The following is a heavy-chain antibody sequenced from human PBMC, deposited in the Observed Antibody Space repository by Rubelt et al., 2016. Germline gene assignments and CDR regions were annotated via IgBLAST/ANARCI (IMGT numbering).Heavy chain of an antibody. CDR2: IYYRGST. D-gene: IGHD5-24*01. J-gene: IGHJ4*02. CDR3: ARDWGFQMATEPYFDY. V-gene: IGHV4-39*07. CDR1: DGSISDSSYY. Sequence: QVQPQESGPGLVKPSETLSLTCTVSDGSISDSSYYWGWIRQPPGKGLEWIGNIYYRGSTYYNPSLKSRVTISVDTPKNQFSLKLTSVTAADTAVYYCARDWGFQMATEPYFDYWGQGTLVTVSS.